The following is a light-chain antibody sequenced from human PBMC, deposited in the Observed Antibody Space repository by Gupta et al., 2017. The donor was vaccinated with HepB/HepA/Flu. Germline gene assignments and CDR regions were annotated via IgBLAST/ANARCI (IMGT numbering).Light chain of an antibody. V-gene: IGKV3-11*01. CDR3: QQRNNWT. J-gene: IGKJ1*01. CDR2: DAS. CDR1: QSVGSY. Sequence: EIVLTQSPATLSLSPGERATLSCRASQSVGSYLAWYQQKPGQAPRLLIFDASNRDTGIPPRFSGSGSGTDFTLTSHRRDNEDFEVYDCQQRNNWTFGQGTKVEI.